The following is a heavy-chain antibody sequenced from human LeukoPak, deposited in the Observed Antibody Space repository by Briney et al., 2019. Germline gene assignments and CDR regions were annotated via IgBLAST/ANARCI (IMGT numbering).Heavy chain of an antibody. CDR1: GYTLTSYG. CDR2: ISAYNGNT. V-gene: IGHV1-18*01. Sequence: ASVKVSCKASGYTLTSYGISWVQQAPGQGLEWMGWISAYNGNTNYAQKLQGRVTMTTDTSTSTAYMELRSLRSDDTAVYYCARDYPYSSSSLSYYYYGMDVWGQGTTVTVSS. J-gene: IGHJ6*02. D-gene: IGHD6-6*01. CDR3: ARDYPYSSSSLSYYYYGMDV.